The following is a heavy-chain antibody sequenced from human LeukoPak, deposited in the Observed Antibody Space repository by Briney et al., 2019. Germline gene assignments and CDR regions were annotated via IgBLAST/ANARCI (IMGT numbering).Heavy chain of an antibody. CDR2: IYPGDPDT. Sequence: GESLKISCKGSGYSFTSYWIGWVRQMPGKGLEWMGIIYPGDPDTRYSPSFQGQVTISADKSISTAYLQWSSLKASDTAMYYCARQISASIKYFDYWGQGTLVTVSS. V-gene: IGHV5-51*01. CDR3: ARQISASIKYFDY. CDR1: GYSFTSYW. D-gene: IGHD1-26*01. J-gene: IGHJ4*02.